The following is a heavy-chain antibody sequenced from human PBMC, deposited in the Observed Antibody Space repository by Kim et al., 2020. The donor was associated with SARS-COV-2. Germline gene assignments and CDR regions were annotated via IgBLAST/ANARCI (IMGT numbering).Heavy chain of an antibody. J-gene: IGHJ4*02. D-gene: IGHD3-10*01. V-gene: IGHV3-11*06. CDR3: ARLAVRGVIGDY. CDR1: GFTFSDYY. CDR2: ISSSSSYT. Sequence: GGSLRLSCAASGFTFSDYYMSWIRQAPGKGLEWVSYISSSSSYTNYADSVKGRFTISRDNAKNSLYLQMNSLRAEDTAVYYCARLAVRGVIGDYWGQGTLVTVSS.